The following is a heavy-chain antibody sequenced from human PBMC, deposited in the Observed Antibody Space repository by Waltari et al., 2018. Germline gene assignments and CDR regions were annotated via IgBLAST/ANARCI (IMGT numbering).Heavy chain of an antibody. D-gene: IGHD3-22*01. CDR2: IWYDGSNK. CDR1: GFTFSSYG. J-gene: IGHJ3*02. V-gene: IGHV3-33*01. Sequence: QVQLVESGGGVVQPGRSLRLSCAASGFTFSSYGMHWVRQAPGKGLEWVAVIWYDGSNKYYADSVKGRFTISRDNFKNTLYLQMNSLRAEDTAVYYCARTSYYYDSSGFGSNAFDIWGKGTMVTVSS. CDR3: ARTSYYYDSSGFGSNAFDI.